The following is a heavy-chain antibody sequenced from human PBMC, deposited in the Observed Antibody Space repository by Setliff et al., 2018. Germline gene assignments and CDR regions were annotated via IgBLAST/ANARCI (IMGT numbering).Heavy chain of an antibody. CDR1: GGSFSGYY. CDR2: INQSGST. CDR3: ARGKVLYDYVWGSYRYEDYYYGMDV. J-gene: IGHJ6*02. D-gene: IGHD3-16*02. V-gene: IGHV4-34*01. Sequence: SETLSLTCAVYGGSFSGYYWSWIRQLPGQGLEWIGVINQSGSTNYNPYLKSRVTISVDTSKTQFSLKLSSVTAADTAVYYCARGKVLYDYVWGSYRYEDYYYGMDVWGQGTTVTVSS.